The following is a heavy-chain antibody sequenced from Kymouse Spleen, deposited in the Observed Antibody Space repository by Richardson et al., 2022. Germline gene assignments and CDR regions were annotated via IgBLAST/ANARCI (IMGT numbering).Heavy chain of an antibody. Sequence: QVQLQQWGAGLLKPSETLSLTCAVYGGSFSGYYWSWIRQPPGKGLEWIGEINHSGSTNYNPSLKSRVTISVDTSKNQFSLKLSSVTAADTAVYYCARDGSYYYFDYWGQGTLVTVSS. D-gene: IGHD1-26*01. CDR3: ARDGSYYYFDY. CDR2: INHSGST. V-gene: IGHV4-34*01. CDR1: GGSFSGYY. J-gene: IGHJ4*02.